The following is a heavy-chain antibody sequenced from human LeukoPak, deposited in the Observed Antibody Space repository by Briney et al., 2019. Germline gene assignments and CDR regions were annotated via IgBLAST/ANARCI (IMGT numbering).Heavy chain of an antibody. CDR1: GYTFTGYY. CDR2: INPNSAGT. CDR3: ARDVTSAGKSYYYYYMDV. D-gene: IGHD6-13*01. J-gene: IGHJ6*03. Sequence: ASVKVSCKASGYTFTGYYMHWVRQAPGQGLEWMGWINPNSAGTNYAQKFQGRVTMTRDTSISTAYMEVSRLTSDDTAVYYCARDVTSAGKSYYYYYMDVWGTGTTVTISS. V-gene: IGHV1-2*02.